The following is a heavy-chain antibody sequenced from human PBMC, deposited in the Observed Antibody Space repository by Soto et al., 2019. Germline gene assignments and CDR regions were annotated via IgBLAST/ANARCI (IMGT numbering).Heavy chain of an antibody. D-gene: IGHD1-7*01. V-gene: IGHV1-69*02. J-gene: IGHJ6*03. CDR2: IIPILGIA. CDR1: GGTFSSYT. Sequence: SVKVSCKASGGTFSSYTISWVRQAPGQGLEWMGRIIPILGIANCAQKFQGRVTITADKSTSTAYMELSSLRSEDTAVYYCAGIRLTGTMGYYYYYMVVWGKGTRFTVS. CDR3: AGIRLTGTMGYYYYYMVV.